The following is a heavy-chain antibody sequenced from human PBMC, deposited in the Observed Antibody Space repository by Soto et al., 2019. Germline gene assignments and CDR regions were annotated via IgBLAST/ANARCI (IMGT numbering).Heavy chain of an antibody. CDR2: IYHRGST. CDR3: ARVVVSTAARWFDP. J-gene: IGHJ5*02. CDR1: GGSISRSNW. V-gene: IGHV4-4*02. D-gene: IGHD2-2*01. Sequence: SETLSLACAVSGGSISRSNWWSWVRQPPEKGLEWIGEIYHRGSTNYNPSLKSRVTISVDKSKNQFSLKLSSVTAADTAVYDCARVVVSTAARWFDPWGQGTLITV.